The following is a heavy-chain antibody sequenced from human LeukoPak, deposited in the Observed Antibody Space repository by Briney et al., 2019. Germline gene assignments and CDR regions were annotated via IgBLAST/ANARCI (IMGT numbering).Heavy chain of an antibody. Sequence: PGGSLRLSCAASGFTFSSYAMSWVRQAPGKGLEWVSAISGSGGSTYYADSVKGRFTISRDNSKNTLYLQMNSLRAEDTAVYYCAKARYYYDSSGYYYVWGQGTLVTVSS. D-gene: IGHD3-22*01. CDR1: GFTFSSYA. CDR3: AKARYYYDSSGYYYV. V-gene: IGHV3-23*01. J-gene: IGHJ4*02. CDR2: ISGSGGST.